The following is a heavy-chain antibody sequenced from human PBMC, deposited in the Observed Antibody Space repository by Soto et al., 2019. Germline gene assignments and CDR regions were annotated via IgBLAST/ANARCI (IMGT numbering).Heavy chain of an antibody. CDR1: DDSLTTNKYA. J-gene: IGHJ4*02. CDR2: VYSNGNT. D-gene: IGHD3-10*01. V-gene: IGHV4-31*03. Sequence: PSETLSLTCTVSDDSLTTNKYAWTWIRQNPEKGLEWIGYVYSNGNTRSSPSLQGRVSMSVDTSKSHFSLRLSSVTAADTAVYFCARASYFRPSGSYYFVSWGQGTLVTVSS. CDR3: ARASYFRPSGSYYFVS.